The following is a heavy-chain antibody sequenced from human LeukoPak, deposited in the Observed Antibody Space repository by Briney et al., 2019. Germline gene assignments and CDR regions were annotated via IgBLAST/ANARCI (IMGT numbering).Heavy chain of an antibody. J-gene: IGHJ4*02. CDR1: GFTFGGYG. CDR2: INWNGGST. V-gene: IGHV3-20*04. Sequence: GGSLRLSCAASGFTFGGYGMNWVCQAPGKGLGWVSGINWNGGSTGYADSVKGRFTISRDEAKNSLYLQMNSLRAEATALYYCASAIYYGSGSLDYWGQGTLVTVSS. CDR3: ASAIYYGSGSLDY. D-gene: IGHD3-10*01.